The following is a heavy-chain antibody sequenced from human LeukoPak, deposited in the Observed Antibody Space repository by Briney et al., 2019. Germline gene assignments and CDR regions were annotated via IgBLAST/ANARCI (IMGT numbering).Heavy chain of an antibody. CDR2: IYPGDSDT. CDR1: GYSFTSYW. CDR3: ARHPVTTLGLPIDY. Sequence: GESLKISCKASGYSFTSYWIAWVRQMPGKGLEWMGIIYPGDSDTRYSPSFQGQVTISADKSISTAYLQWSSLKATDTAMYYCARHPVTTLGLPIDYWGQGTLVTVSS. V-gene: IGHV5-51*01. D-gene: IGHD4-11*01. J-gene: IGHJ4*02.